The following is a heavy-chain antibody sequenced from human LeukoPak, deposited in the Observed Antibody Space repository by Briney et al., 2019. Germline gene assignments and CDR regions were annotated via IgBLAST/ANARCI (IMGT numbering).Heavy chain of an antibody. CDR2: ISSSGNTI. V-gene: IGHV3-48*03. Sequence: PGGSLRLSCAASGFTFSSFEMNWVRQAPGKGLEWVSYISSSGNTIHYADSVKGRFTISRDSARNSLYLQMSSLRAEDTAVYYCARDRIERGYSGYCIDYWGQGALVTVSS. D-gene: IGHD5-12*01. CDR3: ARDRIERGYSGYCIDY. CDR1: GFTFSSFE. J-gene: IGHJ4*02.